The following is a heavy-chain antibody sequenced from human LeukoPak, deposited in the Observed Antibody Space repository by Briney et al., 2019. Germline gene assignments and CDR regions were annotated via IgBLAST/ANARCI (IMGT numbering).Heavy chain of an antibody. CDR2: MNPNSGNT. Sequence: GASVKVSCKASGYTFTSYDINLARQATGQGLEWMGWMNPNSGNTGYAQKFQGRVTITRNTSISTAYMELSSLRSEDTAVYYCARVMLAYCGGDCPADYWGQGTLVTVSS. D-gene: IGHD2-21*02. J-gene: IGHJ4*02. V-gene: IGHV1-8*03. CDR3: ARVMLAYCGGDCPADY. CDR1: GYTFTSYD.